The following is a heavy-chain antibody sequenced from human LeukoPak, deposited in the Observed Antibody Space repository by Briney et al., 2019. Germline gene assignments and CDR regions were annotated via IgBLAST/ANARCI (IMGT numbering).Heavy chain of an antibody. CDR1: GFSFNIYG. J-gene: IGHJ5*01. Sequence: GGSLRLSCVASGFSFNIYGMSWVRQAPGKGLEWVSSVGGGPDIHHADSVKGRFTGSRDDAKSTVYLQMNSLRVEDTAIYYCATDDGSATMGFDSWGQGTLLTVSS. V-gene: IGHV3-23*01. CDR3: ATDDGSATMGFDS. D-gene: IGHD1-26*01. CDR2: VGGGPDI.